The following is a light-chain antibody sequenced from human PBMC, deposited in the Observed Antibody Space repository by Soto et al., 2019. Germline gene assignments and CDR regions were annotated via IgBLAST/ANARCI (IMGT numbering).Light chain of an antibody. J-gene: IGLJ3*02. CDR2: DVT. CDR1: SNDVGNYNY. Sequence: QSALTQPRSVSGSPGQSVTISCTGTSNDVGNYNYVSWYQHHPGKAPKIMISDVTRRPSGAPDRFSASKSGNTASLTISGLQAEDEADYHCCSYAGSYSWVFGGGTKLTVL. V-gene: IGLV2-11*01. CDR3: CSYAGSYSWV.